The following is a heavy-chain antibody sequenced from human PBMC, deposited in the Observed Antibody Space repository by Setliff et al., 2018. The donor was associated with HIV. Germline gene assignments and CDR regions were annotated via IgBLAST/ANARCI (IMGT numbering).Heavy chain of an antibody. CDR2: INPNSGGT. Sequence: ASVKVSCKASGYTFTGYYMHWVRQAPGQGLEWMGWINPNSGGTNYAQKFQGRVTMTRDTSISTAYMELSRLRSDDTAVYYCARAQDFGRIWWFDPWGQGTPVTVSS. V-gene: IGHV1-2*02. J-gene: IGHJ5*02. D-gene: IGHD3-10*01. CDR1: GYTFTGYY. CDR3: ARAQDFGRIWWFDP.